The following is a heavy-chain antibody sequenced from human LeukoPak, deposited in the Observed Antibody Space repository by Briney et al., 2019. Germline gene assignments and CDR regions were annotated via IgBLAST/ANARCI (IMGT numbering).Heavy chain of an antibody. D-gene: IGHD3-16*01. J-gene: IGHJ3*02. V-gene: IGHV3-7*01. CDR1: GFTFGSYW. CDR2: IKQDGSEK. CDR3: ARAGMKLGAFDI. Sequence: GGSLRLSCAASGFTFGSYWMSWVRQAPGKGLEWVANIKQDGSEKYYVDSVKGRFTISRDNAKNSLYLQMNSLRAEDTAVYYCARAGMKLGAFDIWGQGTMVTVSS.